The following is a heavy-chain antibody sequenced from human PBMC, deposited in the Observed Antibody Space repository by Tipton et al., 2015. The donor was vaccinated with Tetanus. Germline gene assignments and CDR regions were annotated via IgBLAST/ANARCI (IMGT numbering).Heavy chain of an antibody. CDR1: GFPFRSYW. CDR2: IKSDGTKT. D-gene: IGHD1-1*01. Sequence: SLRLSCAASGFPFRSYWMHWVRQSPGKGLVWVSRIKSDGTKTTYADSVKGRFTISRDNAKNTVYLQMNSLRAEDTAVYFCARRSLTNYGLDVWGQGTPVTVSS. CDR3: ARRSLTNYGLDV. J-gene: IGHJ6*02. V-gene: IGHV3-74*03.